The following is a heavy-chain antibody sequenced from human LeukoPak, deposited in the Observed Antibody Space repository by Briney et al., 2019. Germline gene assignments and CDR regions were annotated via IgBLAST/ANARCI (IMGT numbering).Heavy chain of an antibody. J-gene: IGHJ3*02. CDR1: GFTFSSYG. V-gene: IGHV3-33*01. Sequence: GGSLRLSCAASGFTFSSYGMHWVRQAPGKGLEWVAVIWYDGSNKYYADSVKGRFTISRDNSKNTLYLQMNSLRAEDTAVYYCARAYYYDSSHAFDIWGQGTMVTVSS. CDR3: ARAYYYDSSHAFDI. CDR2: IWYDGSNK. D-gene: IGHD3-22*01.